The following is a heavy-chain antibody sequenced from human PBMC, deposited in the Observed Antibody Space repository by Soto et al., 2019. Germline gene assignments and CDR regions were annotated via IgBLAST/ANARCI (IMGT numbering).Heavy chain of an antibody. D-gene: IGHD3-10*02. CDR1: GFTFSSHW. V-gene: IGHV3-74*01. J-gene: IGHJ3*02. CDR2: ITHDGSSA. CDR3: ADLFAGFDI. Sequence: EVQVVESGGDLVQPGGSLRLSCVGSGFTFSSHWMHWVRQAPGKGVVWVAHITHDGSSATYADSVKGRFTISRDNAKNTLYLQMNTLRFEDTAVYYCADLFAGFDIWGQGTMVTVSS.